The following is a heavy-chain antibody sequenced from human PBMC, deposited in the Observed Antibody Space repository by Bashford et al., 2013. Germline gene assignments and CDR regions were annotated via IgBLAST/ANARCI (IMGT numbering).Heavy chain of an antibody. J-gene: IGHJ1*01. Sequence: SETLSLTCTVAGGSVSSGSYYWSWIRQPPGKGLEWIGQICHSGSTNYNPSLTSRVIMSVDASKNQVSLNLTSLTAADSAVYYCARDLHSYDPGASDLWGQGTLVTVSS. CDR3: ARDLHSYDPGASDL. D-gene: IGHD3-22*01. CDR2: ICHSGST. CDR1: GGSVSSGSYY. V-gene: IGHV4-61*01.